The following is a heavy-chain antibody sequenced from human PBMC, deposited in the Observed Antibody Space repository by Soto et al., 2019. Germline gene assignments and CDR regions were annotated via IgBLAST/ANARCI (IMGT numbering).Heavy chain of an antibody. CDR3: ARESYYDSCGYYLEYYYYGMDV. CDR2: TYYRSKWYN. CDR1: GDSVSSNSAA. V-gene: IGHV6-1*01. Sequence: SQTLSLTCAISGDSVSSNSAAWDWLRHSPSRSLKWLGMTYYRSKWYNDYAVSVKSRITINPDTSKNQSSLQLNSVTPEDTAVYYCARESYYDSCGYYLEYYYYGMDVWGPGTTVTVSS. D-gene: IGHD3-22*01. J-gene: IGHJ6*02.